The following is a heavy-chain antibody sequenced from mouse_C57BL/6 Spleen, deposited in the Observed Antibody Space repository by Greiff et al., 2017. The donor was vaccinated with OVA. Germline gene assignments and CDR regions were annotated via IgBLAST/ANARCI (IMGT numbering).Heavy chain of an antibody. CDR1: GFNIKNTY. D-gene: IGHD1-1*01. V-gene: IGHV14-3*01. CDR2: IDPANGNT. CDR3: ARLLHYYGSSSYYFDY. Sequence: EVQLQQSVAELVRPGASVKLSCTASGFNIKNTYMHWVKQRPEQGLEWIGRIDPANGNTKYAPKFQGKATITADTSSNTAYLQLSSLTSEDTAIYYCARLLHYYGSSSYYFDYWGQGTTLTVSS. J-gene: IGHJ2*01.